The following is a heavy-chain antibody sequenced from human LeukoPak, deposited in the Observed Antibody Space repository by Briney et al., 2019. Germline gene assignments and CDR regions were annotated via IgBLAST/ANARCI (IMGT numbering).Heavy chain of an antibody. CDR1: GYTFTSYG. Sequence: ASVKVSCKASGYTFTSYGISWVRQAPGQGLEWMGWINTNTGNPTYAQGFTARFVFSLDTSVSTAYLQISSLKAEDTAVYYCARVVAGTGTYYFDYWGQGTLVTVSS. CDR3: ARVVAGTGTYYFDY. D-gene: IGHD6-19*01. V-gene: IGHV7-4-1*02. J-gene: IGHJ4*02. CDR2: INTNTGNP.